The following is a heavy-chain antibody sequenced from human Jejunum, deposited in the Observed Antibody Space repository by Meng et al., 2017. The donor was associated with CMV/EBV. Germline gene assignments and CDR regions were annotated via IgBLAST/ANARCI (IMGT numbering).Heavy chain of an antibody. Sequence: LNFHDYAMHWVRQGPGKGIEWVSGISWSSGRVDYADSVKGRFTISRDNVKNSLFLEMNSLRPEDTAFYYCAKPLSPYDFWSGTDFWGQGTRVTVSS. CDR2: ISWSSGRV. CDR1: LNFHDYA. J-gene: IGHJ4*02. V-gene: IGHV3-9*01. D-gene: IGHD3-3*01. CDR3: AKPLSPYDFWSGTDF.